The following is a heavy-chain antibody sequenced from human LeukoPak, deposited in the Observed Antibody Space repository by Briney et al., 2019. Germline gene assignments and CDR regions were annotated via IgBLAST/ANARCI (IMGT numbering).Heavy chain of an antibody. D-gene: IGHD1-7*01. Sequence: SETLSLTCTVSGGSISSSSYYWGWIRQPPGKGLEWIGSSYYSGSTYYNPSLKSRVTISVDTSKNQFSLKLSSVTAADTAVYYCARGLTGTMLGWGQGTLVTVSS. V-gene: IGHV4-39*07. CDR1: GGSISSSSYY. CDR2: SYYSGST. CDR3: ARGLTGTMLG. J-gene: IGHJ4*02.